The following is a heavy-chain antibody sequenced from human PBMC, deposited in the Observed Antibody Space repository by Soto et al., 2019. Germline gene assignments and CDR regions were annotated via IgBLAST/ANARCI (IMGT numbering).Heavy chain of an antibody. CDR3: AKARYSSSWAPFDY. D-gene: IGHD6-13*01. J-gene: IGHJ4*02. CDR1: GFTFSSYG. V-gene: IGHV3-30*18. Sequence: VQLVESGGGVVQPGRSLRLSCAASGFTFSSYGMHWVRQAPGKGLEWVAVISYDGSNKYYADSVKGRFTISRDNSKNTLYLQMNSLRAEDTAVYYCAKARYSSSWAPFDYWGQGTLVTVSS. CDR2: ISYDGSNK.